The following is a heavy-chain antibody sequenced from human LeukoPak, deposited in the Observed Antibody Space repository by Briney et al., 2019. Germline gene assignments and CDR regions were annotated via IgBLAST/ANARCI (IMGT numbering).Heavy chain of an antibody. CDR3: ARDSITGDNSLDF. V-gene: IGHV3-33*05. CDR1: GFTFSTYG. CDR2: ITNDGNYE. J-gene: IGHJ4*02. D-gene: IGHD7-27*01. Sequence: GGSLRLSCAASGFTFSTYGMHWVRQAPGKGLEWVAVITNDGNYEKYADAVRGRFTISRDNSKNTLYLQMNSLSAEDTAVYYCARDSITGDNSLDFWGRGTLVTVSS.